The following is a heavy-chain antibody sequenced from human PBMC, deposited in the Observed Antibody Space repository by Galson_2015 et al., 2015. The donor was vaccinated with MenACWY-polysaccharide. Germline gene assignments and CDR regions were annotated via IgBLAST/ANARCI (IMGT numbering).Heavy chain of an antibody. Sequence: QSGAEVKKPGESLTISCKGSGYSFTNYWIGWGRQMPGKSLEWIGIIYPGDSDTRYSPSFQGQVTISTDKSSSTAYLQWSSLKTSDTAMYYCARHYPKRGVVVTAIPPYFDYWGQGTLVTASS. CDR2: IYPGDSDT. CDR3: ARHYPKRGVVVTAIPPYFDY. D-gene: IGHD2-21*02. CDR1: GYSFTNYW. V-gene: IGHV5-51*01. J-gene: IGHJ4*02.